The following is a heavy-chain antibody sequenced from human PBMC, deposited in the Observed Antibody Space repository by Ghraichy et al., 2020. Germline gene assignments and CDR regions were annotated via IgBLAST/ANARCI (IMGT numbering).Heavy chain of an antibody. CDR2: IYYSGST. CDR1: GGSISSYY. Sequence: SETLSLTFTVSGGSISSYYWSWIRQPPGKGLEWIGYIYYSGSTNYNPSLKSRVTISVDTSKNQFSLKLSSVTAADTAVYYCARDGPPGYCSGGSCYSGWYFDLWGRGTLVTVSS. CDR3: ARDGPPGYCSGGSCYSGWYFDL. D-gene: IGHD2-15*01. V-gene: IGHV4-59*01. J-gene: IGHJ2*01.